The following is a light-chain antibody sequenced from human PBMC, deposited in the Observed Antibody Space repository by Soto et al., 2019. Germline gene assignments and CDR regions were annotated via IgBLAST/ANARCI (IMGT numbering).Light chain of an antibody. V-gene: IGLV2-14*03. CDR3: CSYADGSIYF. Sequence: SALTQPASVSGSPGQSITIPCTGTSRDVGAYDYVSWYLQYPDKAPQLLIYYVDHRPSGVSSRFSGSKSGNTASLTISGLQAEDEGDYYCCSYADGSIYFFGTGTKVTVL. CDR1: SRDVGAYDY. J-gene: IGLJ1*01. CDR2: YVD.